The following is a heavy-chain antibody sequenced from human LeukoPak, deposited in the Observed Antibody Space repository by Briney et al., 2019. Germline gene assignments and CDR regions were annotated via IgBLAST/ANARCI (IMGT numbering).Heavy chain of an antibody. Sequence: KPGGSLRLSCAASGFTFISYAMTWVRQAPGKGLEWVSAISASGGITYYADSVKGRFTISRDNSKNTLYLQMNSLRAEDTAVYYCVRERQQVQTDWFDPWGQGTLVTVSS. CDR3: VRERQQVQTDWFDP. J-gene: IGHJ5*02. CDR2: ISASGGIT. V-gene: IGHV3-23*01. CDR1: GFTFISYA. D-gene: IGHD1-1*01.